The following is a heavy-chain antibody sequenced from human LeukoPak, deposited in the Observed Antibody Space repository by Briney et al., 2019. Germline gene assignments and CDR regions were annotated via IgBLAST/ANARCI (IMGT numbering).Heavy chain of an antibody. D-gene: IGHD6-13*01. Sequence: ASVKVSCKASGYTFTSYGLTWVRQAPGQGLEWMGWINPNSGGTNYAQKFQGRVTMTRDTSISTAYMELSRLRSDDTAVYYCARGPQSSSWYKVWGQGTLVTVSS. J-gene: IGHJ4*02. CDR1: GYTFTSYG. CDR2: INPNSGGT. CDR3: ARGPQSSSWYKV. V-gene: IGHV1-2*02.